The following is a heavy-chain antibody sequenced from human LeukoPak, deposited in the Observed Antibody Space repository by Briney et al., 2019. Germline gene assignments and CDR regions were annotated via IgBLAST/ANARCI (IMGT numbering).Heavy chain of an antibody. CDR1: GFTFSNAW. CDR2: ISSSSSYI. V-gene: IGHV3-21*01. Sequence: GGSLRLSCAASGFTFSNAWMSWVRQAPGKGLEWVSSISSSSSYIYYADSVKGRFTISRDNAKNSLYLQMNSLRAEDTAVYYCARAKRNGFDIWGQGTMVTVSS. J-gene: IGHJ3*02. CDR3: ARAKRNGFDI.